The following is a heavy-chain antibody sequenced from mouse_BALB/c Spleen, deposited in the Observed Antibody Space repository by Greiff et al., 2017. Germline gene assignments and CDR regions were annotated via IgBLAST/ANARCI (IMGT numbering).Heavy chain of an antibody. CDR2: ISSGGSYT. CDR1: GFTFSSYT. D-gene: IGHD2-14*01. J-gene: IGHJ2*01. Sequence: EVKLVESGGGLVKPGGSLKLSCAASGFTFSSYTMSWVRQTPEKRLEWVATISSGGSYTYYPDSVKGRFTISRDNAKNTLYLQMSSLKSEDTAMYYCTRDFGVRFDYWGQGTTRTVSS. CDR3: TRDFGVRFDY. V-gene: IGHV5-6-4*01.